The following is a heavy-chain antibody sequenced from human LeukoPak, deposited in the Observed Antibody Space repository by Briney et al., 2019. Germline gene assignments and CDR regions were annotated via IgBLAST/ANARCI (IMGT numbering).Heavy chain of an antibody. D-gene: IGHD3-10*01. V-gene: IGHV3-74*01. J-gene: IGHJ4*02. CDR3: ARDLSTTYYYGSGSSH. CDR1: GFTLGSYW. Sequence: GGSLRLSCAASGFTLGSYWMHWVRQAPGKGLVWVSRINSDGSSTSYADSVKGRFTISRDNANNTLYLQMDSLRAEDTAVYYCARDLSTTYYYGSGSSHWGQGTLVTVSS. CDR2: INSDGSST.